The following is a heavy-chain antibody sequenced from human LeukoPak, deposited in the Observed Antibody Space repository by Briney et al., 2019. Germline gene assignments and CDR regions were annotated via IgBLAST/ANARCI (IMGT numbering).Heavy chain of an antibody. CDR3: AKDHFLDSSGSSDAFDI. D-gene: IGHD3-22*01. Sequence: PGGSLRLSCAASGFTFSRYAVSWVRQAPGKGLEWVSVISGSGGNTYYADSVKGRFTISRDNSKNTLYLQMNSLRAEDTAVYYCAKDHFLDSSGSSDAFDIWGQGTMVTVSS. CDR2: ISGSGGNT. V-gene: IGHV3-23*01. CDR1: GFTFSRYA. J-gene: IGHJ3*02.